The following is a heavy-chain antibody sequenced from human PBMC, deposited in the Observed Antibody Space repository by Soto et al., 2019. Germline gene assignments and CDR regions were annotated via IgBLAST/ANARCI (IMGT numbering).Heavy chain of an antibody. D-gene: IGHD3-3*01. CDR1: GYTFTNYG. Sequence: ASVKVSCKASGYTFTNYGISWVRQAPGQGLEWMGWINPYSGNANSAQKLQGRVTMTTDASTSSAYMELRSLRSDDTAVYYCASAGLYYDFWSGYFSFDYWGQGTLVTVSS. J-gene: IGHJ4*02. CDR3: ASAGLYYDFWSGYFSFDY. CDR2: INPYSGNA. V-gene: IGHV1-18*04.